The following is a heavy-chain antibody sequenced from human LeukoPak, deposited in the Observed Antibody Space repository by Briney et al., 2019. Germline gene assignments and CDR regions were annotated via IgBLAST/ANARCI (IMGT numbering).Heavy chain of an antibody. Sequence: GGSLRLSCAASGFTSSAYDMHWVRQITGGGLEWVSTSGTVGDTFYSDSVKGRFTISRENAKNSVHLQMDSLRVEDSAIYFCVRAAMPYIINGRRFDYWGQGTLVTVSS. J-gene: IGHJ4*02. CDR1: GFTSSAYD. CDR2: SGTVGDT. D-gene: IGHD2-2*01. V-gene: IGHV3-13*04. CDR3: VRAAMPYIINGRRFDY.